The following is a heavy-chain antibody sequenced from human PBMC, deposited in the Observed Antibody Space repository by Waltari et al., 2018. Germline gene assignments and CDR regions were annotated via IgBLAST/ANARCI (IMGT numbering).Heavy chain of an antibody. V-gene: IGHV4-34*01. Sequence: QVQLQQWGAGLLKPSETLSLTCAVYGGSFSGYYWSWIRQPPGKGLEWIGEINHSGSTNYNRSLKSLVTISVDTSKNQFSLKLSSVTAADTAVYYCARGPPRVLRYFDWLLVGYFDYWGQGTLVTVSS. D-gene: IGHD3-9*01. CDR3: ARGPPRVLRYFDWLLVGYFDY. J-gene: IGHJ4*02. CDR2: INHSGST. CDR1: GGSFSGYY.